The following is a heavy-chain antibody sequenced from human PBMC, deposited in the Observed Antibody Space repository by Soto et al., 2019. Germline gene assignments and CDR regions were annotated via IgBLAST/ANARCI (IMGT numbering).Heavy chain of an antibody. J-gene: IGHJ4*02. CDR2: ISYDGSNK. V-gene: IGHV3-30-3*01. D-gene: IGHD6-19*01. Sequence: QVQLVESGGGVVQPGRSLRLSCAASGFTFSSYTMHWVRQAPGKGLEWVAAISYDGSNKYYAESVKGRFTISRDNSKNTLYVQMNSLRGEDTAVYYCARGAGIAVAGTSFEYWGQGTLVTVSS. CDR3: ARGAGIAVAGTSFEY. CDR1: GFTFSSYT.